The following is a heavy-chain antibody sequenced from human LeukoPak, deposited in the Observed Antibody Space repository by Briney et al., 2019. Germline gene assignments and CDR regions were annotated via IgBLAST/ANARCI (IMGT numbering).Heavy chain of an antibody. J-gene: IGHJ5*02. V-gene: IGHV3-64D*06. D-gene: IGHD3-10*01. Sequence: GGSLRLSCSASGFTFSSYAMHWVRQAPGKGLEYVSAISSNGGSTYYADSVKGRFTISRDNSKNTLYLQMSSLRAEDTAVYYSVKGEVWFGEKGNWFDPWGQGTLVTVSS. CDR2: ISSNGGST. CDR3: VKGEVWFGEKGNWFDP. CDR1: GFTFSSYA.